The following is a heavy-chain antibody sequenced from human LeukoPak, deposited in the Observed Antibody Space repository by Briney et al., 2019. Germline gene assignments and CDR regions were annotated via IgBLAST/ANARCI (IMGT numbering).Heavy chain of an antibody. V-gene: IGHV4-4*02. CDR1: GGSISSSNW. Sequence: PSGTLSLTCAVSGGSISSSNWGGWVRQPPGKGLEWIGEIYHSGSTNYNPSLKSRVTISVDKSKNQFPLKLSSVTAADTAVYYCAILSGLTYYDFWSGYGHPDYWGQGILVTVSS. CDR3: AILSGLTYYDFWSGYGHPDY. D-gene: IGHD3-3*01. J-gene: IGHJ4*02. CDR2: IYHSGST.